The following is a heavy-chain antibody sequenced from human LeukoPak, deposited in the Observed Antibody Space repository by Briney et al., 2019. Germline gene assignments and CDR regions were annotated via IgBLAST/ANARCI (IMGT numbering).Heavy chain of an antibody. J-gene: IGHJ4*02. Sequence: GGSLRLSCAASGFTFSSYAMSWVRQAPGKGLEWVSAISGSGGSTYYADSVKGRFTISRDNSKNTLYLQMNSLRAEDTAVFYCARLYSSGWSSFDYWGQGTLVTVSS. CDR3: ARLYSSGWSSFDY. D-gene: IGHD6-19*01. V-gene: IGHV3-23*01. CDR2: ISGSGGST. CDR1: GFTFSSYA.